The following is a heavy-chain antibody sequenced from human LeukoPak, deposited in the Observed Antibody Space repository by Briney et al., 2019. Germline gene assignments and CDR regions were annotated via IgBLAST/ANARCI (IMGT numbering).Heavy chain of an antibody. Sequence: SETLSLTCTVSGGSISSSSYYWGWIRQPPGKGLEWIGSIYYSGSTYYNPSLKSRVTISVDTSKNQFSLKLSSVTAADTAVYYCARAVAGADYFDYWGQGTLVTVSS. CDR1: GGSISSSSYY. J-gene: IGHJ4*02. CDR2: IYYSGST. V-gene: IGHV4-39*01. D-gene: IGHD6-19*01. CDR3: ARAVAGADYFDY.